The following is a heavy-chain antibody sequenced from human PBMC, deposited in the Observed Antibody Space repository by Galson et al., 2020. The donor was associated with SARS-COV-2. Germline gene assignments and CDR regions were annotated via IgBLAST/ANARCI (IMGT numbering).Heavy chain of an antibody. Sequence: EPSETLSLTCSVPEVSMSSYYWNWIRQHPGKGLERIGSIPYSGTTNYNTSLRSRVTMLVDLSMNQFSMRLSSVTAADTAVYYCARDPAPLYGDNYYYGMDVWGRGTTVTVSS. CDR3: ARDPAPLYGDNYYYGMDV. CDR2: IPYSGTT. J-gene: IGHJ6*02. V-gene: IGHV4-59*01. D-gene: IGHD4-17*01. CDR1: EVSMSSYY.